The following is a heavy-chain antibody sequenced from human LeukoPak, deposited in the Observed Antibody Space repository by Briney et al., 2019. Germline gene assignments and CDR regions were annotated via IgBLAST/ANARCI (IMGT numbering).Heavy chain of an antibody. Sequence: SGPTLVNPAQTLTLTCSFSGFSLTASPVPVGWIRQPPGQAPACLALIYLAYGKRYSPSLKNRLTVTTDTSKNQVILTMPNMDPVDTATDYCAHRQQYKGNWNEGYSDHWGQGALVTVSS. CDR3: AHRQQYKGNWNEGYSDH. V-gene: IGHV2-5*02. J-gene: IGHJ4*02. CDR1: GFSLTASPVP. D-gene: IGHD1-1*01. CDR2: IYLAYGK.